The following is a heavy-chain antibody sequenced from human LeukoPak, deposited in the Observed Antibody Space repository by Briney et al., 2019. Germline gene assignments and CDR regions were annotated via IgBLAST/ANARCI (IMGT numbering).Heavy chain of an antibody. V-gene: IGHV1-18*01. J-gene: IGHJ4*02. Sequence: ASVKVSCKASGYTFTSYGISWVRQAPGQGLEWVGWISAYNGNTNYAQKLQGRVTMTTDTSTSTAYMELRSLRSDDTAVYYCARDRGTIFGVVILDYWGQGTLVTVSS. CDR1: GYTFTSYG. D-gene: IGHD3-3*01. CDR2: ISAYNGNT. CDR3: ARDRGTIFGVVILDY.